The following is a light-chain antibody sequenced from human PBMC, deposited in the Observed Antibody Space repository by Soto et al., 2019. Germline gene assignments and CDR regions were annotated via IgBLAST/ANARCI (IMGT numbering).Light chain of an antibody. CDR3: QHYSGFSRT. J-gene: IGKJ1*01. CDR1: QGIVRW. Sequence: QMTQSPSTLSASLVDSFTITCLASQGIVRWLAWYQQKPGKAPKLLIYDASSLESGVPSRFSGSGAGTEFTLTISSLQPDDFATYYCQHYSGFSRTFGQGTKVDIK. CDR2: DAS. V-gene: IGKV1-5*01.